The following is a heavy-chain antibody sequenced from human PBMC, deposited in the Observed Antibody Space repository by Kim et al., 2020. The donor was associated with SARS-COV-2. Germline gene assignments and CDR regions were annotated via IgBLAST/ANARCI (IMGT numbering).Heavy chain of an antibody. Sequence: SETLSLTCAVYGGSFSGYYWSWIRQPPGKGLEWIGEINHSGSTNSNPSLKSRVTISVDTSKNQFSLKLSSVTAADTAVYYCARGKTPRITMVRERPPTFAYFDLWGRGTLVTVSS. J-gene: IGHJ2*01. V-gene: IGHV4-34*01. CDR2: INHSGST. CDR1: GGSFSGYY. CDR3: ARGKTPRITMVRERPPTFAYFDL. D-gene: IGHD3-10*01.